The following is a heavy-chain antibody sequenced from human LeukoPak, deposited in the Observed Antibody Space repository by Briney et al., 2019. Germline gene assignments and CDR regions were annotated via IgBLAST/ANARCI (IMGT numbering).Heavy chain of an antibody. CDR1: GGSIISSSYY. J-gene: IGHJ3*02. CDR2: IYYSGRT. D-gene: IGHD2-15*01. CDR3: ARGDIVVVVAAVAFDI. V-gene: IGHV4-39*01. Sequence: SGTLSLPCTVAGGSIISSSYYWGWIRQPPGEGLGWIGIIYYSGRTYYNPSLKSRVTISVDTSKNQFSLKLSSVTAADTAVYYSARGDIVVVVAAVAFDIWGQGTMVTVSS.